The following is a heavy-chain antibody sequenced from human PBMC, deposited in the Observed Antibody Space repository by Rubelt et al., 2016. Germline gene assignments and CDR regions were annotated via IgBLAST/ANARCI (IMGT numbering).Heavy chain of an antibody. CDR2: INHSGST. J-gene: IGHJ4*02. D-gene: IGHD3-22*01. Sequence: QVQLQQWGAGLLKPSETLSLTCAVYGGSFSGYYWSWIRQPPGKGLEWIGEINHSGSTNYNPSLKSRVTISGDTSKNRFSLKLSSVTAADTAVYYCAGGKEGLGVTMMDYWGQGTLVTVSS. CDR3: AGGKEGLGVTMMDY. CDR1: GGSFSGYY. V-gene: IGHV4-34*01.